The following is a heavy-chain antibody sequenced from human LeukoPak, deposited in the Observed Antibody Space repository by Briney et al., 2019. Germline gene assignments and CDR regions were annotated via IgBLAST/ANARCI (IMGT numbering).Heavy chain of an antibody. J-gene: IGHJ4*02. D-gene: IGHD3-22*01. V-gene: IGHV1-18*01. CDR3: ALAVGNPYYYDSSGYYFPFDY. Sequence: ASVKVSCKASGYTFTSYGISWVRQAPGQGLEWMGWISAYNGNTNYAQKLRGRVTMTTDTSTSTAYMELRSLRSDDTAVYYCALAVGNPYYYDSSGYYFPFDYWGQGTLVTVSS. CDR2: ISAYNGNT. CDR1: GYTFTSYG.